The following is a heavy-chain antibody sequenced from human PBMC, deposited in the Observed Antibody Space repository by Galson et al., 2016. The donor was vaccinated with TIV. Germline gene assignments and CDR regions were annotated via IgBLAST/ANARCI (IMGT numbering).Heavy chain of an antibody. CDR3: ATESAVLGEHFYHGMEL. V-gene: IGHV3-15*01. CDR1: GFTFSYAW. CDR2: VRTKFDGGAT. D-gene: IGHD2-8*02. Sequence: SLRLSCAVSGFTFSYAWMTWVRQAPGKGLEWVGRVRTKFDGGATDYAAVVKGSFTILRDDSKNMLYLQMKSLKTEDTGVYYCATESAVLGEHFYHGMELWGQGTTVVVSS. J-gene: IGHJ6*02.